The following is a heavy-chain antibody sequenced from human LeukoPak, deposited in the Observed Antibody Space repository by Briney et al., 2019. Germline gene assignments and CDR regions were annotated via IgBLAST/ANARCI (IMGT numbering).Heavy chain of an antibody. CDR2: MNEDGTEG. V-gene: IGHV3-7*01. D-gene: IGHD2-21*01. CDR3: ARGVYSLDV. J-gene: IGHJ6*04. Sequence: GGSLRLSCVASGFTFSSYWMTWVRQAPGKGLEWVANMNEDGTEGYYVDSVKGRFTISRDNAKNSLYLQMNSLRAEDTAVYYCARGVYSLDVRGKGITVTVSS. CDR1: GFTFSSYW.